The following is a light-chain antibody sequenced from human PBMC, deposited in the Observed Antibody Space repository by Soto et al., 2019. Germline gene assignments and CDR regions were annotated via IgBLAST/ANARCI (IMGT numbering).Light chain of an antibody. CDR1: QGSSNS. J-gene: IGKJ4*02. Sequence: IQMTQSQSSLSASVGDRVTINCRARQGSSNSLAWYQQKPGKVPKLLIYDESTLQSGVPSRFSGSGTGTDFTLTISSLHPEDVATYYCQKYNSAPLPFGGGTKVEIK. CDR2: DES. CDR3: QKYNSAPLP. V-gene: IGKV1-27*01.